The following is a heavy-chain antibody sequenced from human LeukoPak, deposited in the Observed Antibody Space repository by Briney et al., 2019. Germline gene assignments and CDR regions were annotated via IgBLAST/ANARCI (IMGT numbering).Heavy chain of an antibody. CDR2: ISSSGSYM. J-gene: IGHJ4*02. V-gene: IGHV3-21*01. CDR1: GFTFSSYS. D-gene: IGHD3-22*01. Sequence: GGSLRLSCAASGFTFSSYSMNWVRQAPGKGLEWVSSISSSGSYMYYADSVKGRFTISRDNAKNSLYLQMNSLRAEDTAVYYCARWGIPAIYYDTDFDYWGQGTLVTVSS. CDR3: ARWGIPAIYYDTDFDY.